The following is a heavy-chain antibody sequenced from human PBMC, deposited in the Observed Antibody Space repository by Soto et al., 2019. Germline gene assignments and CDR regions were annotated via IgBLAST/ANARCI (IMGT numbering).Heavy chain of an antibody. D-gene: IGHD2-8*01. Sequence: PSETLSLTCAVYGGSFSGYYWSWIRQPPGKGLEWIGEINHSGSTNYNPSLKSRVTISVDTSKNQFSLKLSSVTAADTAVYYCARVVWYGYCTNGVCYTPRSRYYYYYYMDVWGKGTTVTVSS. CDR3: ARVVWYGYCTNGVCYTPRSRYYYYYYMDV. V-gene: IGHV4-34*01. CDR1: GGSFSGYY. J-gene: IGHJ6*03. CDR2: INHSGST.